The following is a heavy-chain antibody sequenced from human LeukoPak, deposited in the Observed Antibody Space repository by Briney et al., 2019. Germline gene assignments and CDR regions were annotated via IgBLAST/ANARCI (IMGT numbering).Heavy chain of an antibody. J-gene: IGHJ4*02. V-gene: IGHV4-31*03. D-gene: IGHD2-2*01. CDR1: GGSISSGGYY. Sequence: SETLSLTCTVSGGSISSGGYYWSWIRQHPGKGLEWIGYIYYSGSTYYNPSLKSRVTISVDTSKNQFSLKLSSVTAADTAVYYCARVVVSACADYWGQGTLVTVSS. CDR2: IYYSGST. CDR3: ARVVVSACADY.